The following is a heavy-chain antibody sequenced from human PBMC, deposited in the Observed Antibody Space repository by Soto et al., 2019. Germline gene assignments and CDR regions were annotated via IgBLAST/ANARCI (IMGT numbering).Heavy chain of an antibody. Sequence: EVQLVESGGGLVQPGGSLRLSCAASGFTFSNYWMHWVRQAPGKGPVWVSRINTDGSTTNYADSVKGRFTISRDNAKNTLYLQTTRLGAEDTAVYYWARDLGGYASHWGQGTLVTVSS. CDR1: GFTFSNYW. J-gene: IGHJ4*02. D-gene: IGHD3-16*01. CDR2: INTDGSTT. V-gene: IGHV3-74*01. CDR3: ARDLGGYASH.